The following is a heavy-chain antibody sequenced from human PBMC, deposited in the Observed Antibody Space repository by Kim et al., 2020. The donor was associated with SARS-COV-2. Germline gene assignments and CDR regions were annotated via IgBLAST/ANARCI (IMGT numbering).Heavy chain of an antibody. Sequence: PTSRVPLSVDTSKNQFSLKLSSVTAADTAVYYCARIGRITIFGVVGWFDPWGQGTLVTVSS. J-gene: IGHJ5*02. V-gene: IGHV4-59*01. CDR3: ARIGRITIFGVVGWFDP. D-gene: IGHD3-3*01.